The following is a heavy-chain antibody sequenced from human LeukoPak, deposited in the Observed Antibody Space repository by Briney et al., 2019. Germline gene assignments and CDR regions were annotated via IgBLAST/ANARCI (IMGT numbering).Heavy chain of an antibody. CDR1: GGSFSGYY. Sequence: SETLSLICAVYGGSFSGYYWSWIRQPPGKGLEWIGEINHSGSTNYNPSLKSRVTISVDTSKNQFSLKLSSVTAADTAVYYCARQGYYGSGSYYTFNWFDPWGQGTLVTVSS. CDR3: ARQGYYGSGSYYTFNWFDP. D-gene: IGHD3-10*01. CDR2: INHSGST. V-gene: IGHV4-34*01. J-gene: IGHJ5*02.